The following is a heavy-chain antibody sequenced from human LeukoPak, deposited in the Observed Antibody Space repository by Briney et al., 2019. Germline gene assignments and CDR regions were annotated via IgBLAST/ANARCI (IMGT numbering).Heavy chain of an antibody. CDR2: ISSSSSYI. CDR1: GFTFSSYS. D-gene: IGHD6-19*01. J-gene: IGHJ4*02. V-gene: IGHV3-21*04. Sequence: GGSLRLSCAASGFTFSSYSMNWVRQAPGKGLEWVSSISSSSSYIYYADSVKGRFTISRDNSKNTLYLQMNSLRAEDTAVYYCAKDSSGWYYFDYWGQGTLVTVSS. CDR3: AKDSSGWYYFDY.